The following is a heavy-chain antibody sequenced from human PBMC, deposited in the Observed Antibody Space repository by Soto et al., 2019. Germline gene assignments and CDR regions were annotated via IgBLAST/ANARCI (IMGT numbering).Heavy chain of an antibody. CDR1: GFTFSSYG. Sequence: QVQLVESGGGVVQPGRSLRLSCAASGFTFSSYGMHWVRQAPGKGLEWVAVISYDGSNKYYADSVKGRFTISRDNSKNMLYLQMNSLRAEDTAVYYCAKDVLAYCGGDCYVGYFDYWGQGTLVTVSS. D-gene: IGHD2-21*02. CDR2: ISYDGSNK. V-gene: IGHV3-30*18. CDR3: AKDVLAYCGGDCYVGYFDY. J-gene: IGHJ4*02.